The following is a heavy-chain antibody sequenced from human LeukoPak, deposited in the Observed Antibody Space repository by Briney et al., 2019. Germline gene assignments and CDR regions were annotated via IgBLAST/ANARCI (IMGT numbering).Heavy chain of an antibody. Sequence: PLETLSLTCTVSGGSISSYYWSWIRQPPGKGLEWIGYIYYSGSTNYNPSLKSRVTISVDTSKNQFSLKLSSVTAADTAVYYCARDRFDFWSGYRYYGMDVWGQGTTVTVSS. D-gene: IGHD3-3*01. CDR3: ARDRFDFWSGYRYYGMDV. V-gene: IGHV4-59*01. J-gene: IGHJ6*02. CDR2: IYYSGST. CDR1: GGSISSYY.